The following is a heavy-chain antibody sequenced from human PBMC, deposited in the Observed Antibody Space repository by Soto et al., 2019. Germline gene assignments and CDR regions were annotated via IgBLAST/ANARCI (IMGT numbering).Heavy chain of an antibody. Sequence: QVQLQQWGAGLLKPSETLSLTCAVYGGSFRGYYWTWIRQPSGTGLEWIGEINHSGSTNYNPSLKSRVTISVDTSKNQFSLKLTSVTAADTAVYYCARDKITGLFDYWGQGTLVTVSS. CDR1: GGSFRGYY. D-gene: IGHD2-8*02. J-gene: IGHJ4*02. CDR3: ARDKITGLFDY. CDR2: INHSGST. V-gene: IGHV4-34*01.